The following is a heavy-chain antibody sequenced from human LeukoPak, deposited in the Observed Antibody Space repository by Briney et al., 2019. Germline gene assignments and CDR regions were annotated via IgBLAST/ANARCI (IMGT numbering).Heavy chain of an antibody. J-gene: IGHJ5*02. V-gene: IGHV4-59*08. Sequence: SETLSPTCTVSGGSIMSHYWSWIRQPPGKGLEWIGYIYYSGSTKYNPSLKSRVTISVDTSKKQFSLKLSSVTAADTAVYYCARHPEWDREAGLTWGQGTLVTVSS. CDR1: GGSIMSHY. D-gene: IGHD1-26*01. CDR2: IYYSGST. CDR3: ARHPEWDREAGLT.